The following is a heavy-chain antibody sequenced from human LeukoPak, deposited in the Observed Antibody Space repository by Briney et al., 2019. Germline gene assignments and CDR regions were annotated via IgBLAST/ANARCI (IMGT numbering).Heavy chain of an antibody. J-gene: IGHJ5*02. CDR3: AKGAGPPWFDP. CDR2: MSSSGIS. V-gene: IGHV4-59*10. D-gene: IGHD6-19*01. CDR1: GGSYSDYF. Sequence: SETLSLTCGVYGGSYSDYFWSWIRQPAGPGLEWIGRMSSSGISTCSPSLKSRVTISIDTSRSQFSMNLNSVTAADTAVYYCAKGAGPPWFDPWGQGTLVTVSS.